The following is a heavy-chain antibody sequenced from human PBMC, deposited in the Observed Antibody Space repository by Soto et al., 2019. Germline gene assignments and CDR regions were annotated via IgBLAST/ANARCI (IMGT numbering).Heavy chain of an antibody. J-gene: IGHJ5*02. CDR3: ARDRVYILTGYHHNWFDP. V-gene: IGHV1-18*01. CDR1: GYTFTSYG. CDR2: ISAYNGNT. Sequence: QVQLVQSGAEVKKPGASVKVSCKASGYTFTSYGISWVRQAPGQGLEWMGWISAYNGNTNYAQKLQGRVTMTTDTSTSTAYMELRSLRSDDTAVYYCARDRVYILTGYHHNWFDPWGQGTLVTVSS. D-gene: IGHD3-9*01.